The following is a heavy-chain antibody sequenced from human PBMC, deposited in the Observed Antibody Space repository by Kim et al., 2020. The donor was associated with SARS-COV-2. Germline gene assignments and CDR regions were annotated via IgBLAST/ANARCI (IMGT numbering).Heavy chain of an antibody. D-gene: IGHD3-10*01. Sequence: GGSLRLSCAASGFTFSSYAMSWVRQAPGKGLEWVSAISGSGGSTYYADSVKGRFTISRDNSKNTLYLQMNSLRAEDTAVYYCAKGAIYGSGRAGAFDIWGQGTMVTVSS. V-gene: IGHV3-23*01. CDR2: ISGSGGST. J-gene: IGHJ3*02. CDR1: GFTFSSYA. CDR3: AKGAIYGSGRAGAFDI.